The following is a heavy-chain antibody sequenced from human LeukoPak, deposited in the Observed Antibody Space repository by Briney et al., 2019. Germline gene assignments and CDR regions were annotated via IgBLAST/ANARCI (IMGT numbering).Heavy chain of an antibody. Sequence: GGSLRLSCAASGFTVITNDMTWVRQAPGKGLEWISVLYSDGNTKYADSVQGRFTISRDNSKNTLYLEMNSLSPDDTAVYYCARGVEPLAANTLAYWGQGTLVTVPS. CDR2: LYSDGNT. CDR1: GFTVITND. J-gene: IGHJ4*02. D-gene: IGHD2-15*01. V-gene: IGHV3-53*01. CDR3: ARGVEPLAANTLAY.